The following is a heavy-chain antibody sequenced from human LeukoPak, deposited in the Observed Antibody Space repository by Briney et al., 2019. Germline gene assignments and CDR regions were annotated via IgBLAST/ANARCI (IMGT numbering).Heavy chain of an antibody. Sequence: GGSLRLSCAASGFTFSSYAMSWVRQAPGKGLEWVSAISGSGGSTYYADSVKGRFTISRDNSKHTLYLQMNSLRAEDTAVYYCAKGYDYVWGSYRNFDYWGQGTLVTVSS. V-gene: IGHV3-23*01. CDR1: GFTFSSYA. D-gene: IGHD3-16*02. CDR2: ISGSGGST. J-gene: IGHJ4*02. CDR3: AKGYDYVWGSYRNFDY.